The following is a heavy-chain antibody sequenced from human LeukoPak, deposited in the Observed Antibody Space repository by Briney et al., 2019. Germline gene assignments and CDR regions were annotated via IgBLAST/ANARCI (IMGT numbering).Heavy chain of an antibody. CDR1: GFTFSSYS. CDR2: ISSSSSTI. CDR3: ARDQSYDILTGYYYYYYGMDV. D-gene: IGHD3-9*01. V-gene: IGHV3-48*04. J-gene: IGHJ6*02. Sequence: GGSLRLSCAAPGFTFSSYSMNWVRQAPGKGLEWVSYISSSSSTIYYADSVKGRFTISRDNAKNSLYLQMNSLRAEDTAVYYCARDQSYDILTGYYYYYYGMDVWGQGTTVTVSS.